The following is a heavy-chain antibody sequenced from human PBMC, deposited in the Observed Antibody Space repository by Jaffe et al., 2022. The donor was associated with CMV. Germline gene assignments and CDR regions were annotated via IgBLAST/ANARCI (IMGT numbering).Heavy chain of an antibody. CDR1: GFTFSSYW. D-gene: IGHD4-17*01. J-gene: IGHJ3*02. Sequence: EVQLVESGGGLVQPGGSLRLSCAASGFTFSSYWMSWVRQAPGKGLEWVANIKQDGSEKYYVDSVKGRFTISRDNAKNSLYLQMNSLRAEDTAVYYCARVRGAYGDYPTDAFDIWGQGTMVTVSS. V-gene: IGHV3-7*01. CDR2: IKQDGSEK. CDR3: ARVRGAYGDYPTDAFDI.